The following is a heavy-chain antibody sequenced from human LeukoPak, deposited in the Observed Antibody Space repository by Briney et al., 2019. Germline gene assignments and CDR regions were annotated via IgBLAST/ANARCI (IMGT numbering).Heavy chain of an antibody. V-gene: IGHV4-61*01. CDR2: IYYSGST. J-gene: IGHJ4*02. CDR1: GGSVSSGSYY. D-gene: IGHD4-11*01. CDR3: ARGTSSNYRGEWCYYFDY. Sequence: SETLSLTCTVSGGSVSSGSYYWSWIRQPPGKGLEWIGYIYYSGSTNYNPSLKSRVTISVDTSKNQFSLKLSSVTAADTAVYYCARGTSSNYRGEWCYYFDYWGQGTLVTVSS.